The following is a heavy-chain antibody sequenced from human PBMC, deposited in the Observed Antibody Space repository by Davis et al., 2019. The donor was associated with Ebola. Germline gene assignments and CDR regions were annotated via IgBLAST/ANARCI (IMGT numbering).Heavy chain of an antibody. V-gene: IGHV3-53*01. CDR3: TLLQEHL. J-gene: IGHJ6*01. CDR1: GFSVSANY. Sequence: GESLKISCAASGFSVSANYMIWVRQAPGKGLEWVSLMYAVGNTFFADSVKGRFTISRDNSKNTLYLQMNSLHQGPIGLPPGTLLQEHLWG. CDR2: MYAVGNT.